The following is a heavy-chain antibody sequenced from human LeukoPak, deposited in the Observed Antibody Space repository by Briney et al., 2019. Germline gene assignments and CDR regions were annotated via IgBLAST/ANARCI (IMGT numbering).Heavy chain of an antibody. J-gene: IGHJ3*02. Sequence: ASVKVSCKASGYTFTSYGISWVRQAPGQGLEWMGWISAYNGNTNYAQKLQGRVTMTTDTSTSTAYMELRSLRSDDTAVYYCARGGRGAVAGSFYAFDIWGQGTMVTVSS. CDR3: ARGGRGAVAGSFYAFDI. CDR1: GYTFTSYG. CDR2: ISAYNGNT. D-gene: IGHD6-19*01. V-gene: IGHV1-18*01.